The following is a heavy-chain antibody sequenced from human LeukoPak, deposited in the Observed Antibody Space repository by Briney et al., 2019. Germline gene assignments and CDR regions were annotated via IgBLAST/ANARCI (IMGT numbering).Heavy chain of an antibody. J-gene: IGHJ4*02. V-gene: IGHV4-59*01. CDR2: IYYSGSGST. CDR3: ARGEYSGSD. Sequence: SETLSLTCTVSGGSISSYYWSWIRQPPGRGLEWIGYIYYSGSGSTNYNPSLKSRVTISVDTSKNQFSLKLSSVTAADTAVYYCARGEYSGSDWGQGTLVTVSS. D-gene: IGHD1-1*01. CDR1: GGSISSYY.